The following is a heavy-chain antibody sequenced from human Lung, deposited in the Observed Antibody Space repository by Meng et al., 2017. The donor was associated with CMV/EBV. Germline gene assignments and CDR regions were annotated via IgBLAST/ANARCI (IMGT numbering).Heavy chain of an antibody. Sequence: GGSXRLXCAASGFTFSSYGMHWVRQAPGKGLEWVAVIWYDGSNKYYADSVKGRFTISRDNSKNTLYLQMNSLRAEDTAVYYCAKSQVYYDFWSGIKGRLVYYYYYGMDVWGQGTTVTVSS. J-gene: IGHJ6*02. V-gene: IGHV3-33*06. CDR1: GFTFSSYG. D-gene: IGHD3-3*01. CDR3: AKSQVYYDFWSGIKGRLVYYYYYGMDV. CDR2: IWYDGSNK.